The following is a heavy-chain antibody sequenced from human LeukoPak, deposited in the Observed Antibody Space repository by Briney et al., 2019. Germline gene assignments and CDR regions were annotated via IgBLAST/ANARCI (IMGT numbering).Heavy chain of an antibody. J-gene: IGHJ6*02. V-gene: IGHV1-2*06. CDR3: ARAWAGAYYYYGMDV. D-gene: IGHD3-10*01. CDR1: GYTFTSYY. Sequence: ASVKVSCKASGYTFTSYYMHWVRQAPGQGLEWMGRINPNSGGTNYAQKFQGRVTMTRDTSISTAYMELSRLRSDDTAVYYCARAWAGAYYYYGMDVWGQGTTVTVSS. CDR2: INPNSGGT.